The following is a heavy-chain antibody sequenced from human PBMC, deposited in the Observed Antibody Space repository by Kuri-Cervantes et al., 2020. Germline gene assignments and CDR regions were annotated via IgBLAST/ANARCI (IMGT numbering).Heavy chain of an antibody. CDR3: ARDGSITIFGVVSPWDYYYYYYMDV. J-gene: IGHJ6*03. D-gene: IGHD3-3*01. CDR2: IWYDGSNK. CDR1: GFTFSSYG. Sequence: GESLKISCAASGFTFSSYGMHWVRQAPGKGLEWVAVIWYDGSNKHYADSVKGRFTISRDNSKNTLYLQMNSLRAEDTAVYYCARDGSITIFGVVSPWDYYYYYYMDVWGKGTTVTVSS. V-gene: IGHV3-33*01.